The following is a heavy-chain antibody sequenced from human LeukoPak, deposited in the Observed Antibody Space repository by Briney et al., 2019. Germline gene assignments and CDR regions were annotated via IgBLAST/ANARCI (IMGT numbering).Heavy chain of an antibody. D-gene: IGHD4-17*01. V-gene: IGHV4-4*07. CDR2: IYTRGST. Sequence: SETLSLTCTVSGGSISSYYWSWIRQPAGKGLEWIGRIYTRGSTNYNPSLKSRVTMSVDTSKTQFSLKLSSVTAADTAVYYCARDRDGDYYESYGMDVWGQGTTVTVSS. J-gene: IGHJ6*02. CDR1: GGSISSYY. CDR3: ARDRDGDYYESYGMDV.